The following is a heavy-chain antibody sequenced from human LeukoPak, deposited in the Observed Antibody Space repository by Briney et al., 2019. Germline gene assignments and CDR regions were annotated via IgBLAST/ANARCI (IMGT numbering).Heavy chain of an antibody. D-gene: IGHD1-26*01. Sequence: GGSLRLSCAASRFTFSTYSMNWVRQAPGKGLEWVSSISSSSSFIYYADSVKGRFTISRDNAKNSLYLQMNSLRAEDTAVYYCARVGEGGSFDYWGQGTLVTVSS. CDR1: RFTFSTYS. CDR2: ISSSSSFI. V-gene: IGHV3-21*01. CDR3: ARVGEGGSFDY. J-gene: IGHJ4*02.